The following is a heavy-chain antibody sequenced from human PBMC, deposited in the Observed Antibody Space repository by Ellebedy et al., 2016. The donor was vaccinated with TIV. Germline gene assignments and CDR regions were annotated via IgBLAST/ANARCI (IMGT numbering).Heavy chain of an antibody. J-gene: IGHJ4*02. V-gene: IGHV3-72*01. Sequence: GESLKISCAASGLSLSDHYMDWVRQAPGKGLEWVARIGKGAKSDTTQYAASVKGRFTISRDDSKNSLYLQMSSLKTEDTAVYYCARIGYSYEFDYWGQGTLVTVSS. CDR2: IGKGAKSDTT. D-gene: IGHD5-18*01. CDR3: ARIGYSYEFDY. CDR1: GLSLSDHY.